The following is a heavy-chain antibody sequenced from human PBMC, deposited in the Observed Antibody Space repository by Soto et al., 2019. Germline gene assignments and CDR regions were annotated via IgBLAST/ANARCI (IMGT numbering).Heavy chain of an antibody. D-gene: IGHD1-26*01. CDR1: GFTFSDHY. J-gene: IGHJ5*01. V-gene: IGHV3-72*01. CDR2: IRHKADSYTT. Sequence: EVQLVESGGGLVQPGGSLRLSCAASGFTFSDHYMEWVRQAPGKGLEWVGRIRHKADSYTTEYAASVQGRFTISRDDSENSLYLQIDNLKTDDTAVYYCARLWDRSFDSWGQGTLVTVFS. CDR3: ARLWDRSFDS.